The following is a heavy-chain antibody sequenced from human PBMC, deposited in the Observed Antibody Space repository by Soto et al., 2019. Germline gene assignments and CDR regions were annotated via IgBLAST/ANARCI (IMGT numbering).Heavy chain of an antibody. Sequence: SVKVSCKASGGTFSSYAISWVRQAPGQGLEWMGGIIPIFGTTKHAQKFQGRVTMTEDTSTDTAYMELSSLRSEDTAVYYCATVYRYSGSPGDYWGQGTLVTVSS. CDR3: ATVYRYSGSPGDY. V-gene: IGHV1-69*06. J-gene: IGHJ4*02. CDR1: GGTFSSYA. D-gene: IGHD1-26*01. CDR2: IIPIFGTT.